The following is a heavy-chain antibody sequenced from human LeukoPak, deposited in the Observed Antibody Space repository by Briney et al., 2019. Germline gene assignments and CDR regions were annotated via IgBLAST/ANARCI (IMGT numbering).Heavy chain of an antibody. V-gene: IGHV4-39*01. D-gene: IGHD1-26*01. CDR3: ARGALYSGSPFDY. Sequence: SETLSLTCTVSGGSISSTRYYWGWIRQPPGRGLGWIGSRCYDGSTYYNPSLKSRVTISVDTSKNQFSLKLTSVTAADTAVYYCARGALYSGSPFDYWGQGTLVTVSS. CDR2: RCYDGST. J-gene: IGHJ4*02. CDR1: GGSISSTRYY.